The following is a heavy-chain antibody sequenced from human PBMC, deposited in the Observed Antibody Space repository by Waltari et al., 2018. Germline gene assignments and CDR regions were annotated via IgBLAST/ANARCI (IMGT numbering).Heavy chain of an antibody. D-gene: IGHD1-26*01. CDR3: ARDLVVGSGDY. CDR2: IKPNRGGT. Sequence: QVHLVQSGAEVKKPGASVKVSCKASGYTFTGYQIHWVRQAPGQGLEWMGGIKPNRGGTNYAQNFQGRVTITRDTSIRTAYMELSRLRSDDTAMYYCARDLVVGSGDYWGQGTLVTVSS. J-gene: IGHJ4*02. CDR1: GYTFTGYQ. V-gene: IGHV1-2*02.